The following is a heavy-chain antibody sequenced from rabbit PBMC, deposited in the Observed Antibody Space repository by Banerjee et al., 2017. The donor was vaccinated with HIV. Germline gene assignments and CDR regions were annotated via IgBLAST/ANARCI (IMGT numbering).Heavy chain of an antibody. Sequence: QSLEESGGDLVKPGASLTLTCKASGFSYSGGYDTGWVRQAPGKGLEWIACIYTGHGGTYYASWARGRFTISKTSSTTVTLQMTSLTAADTATYFCARDSGSGWYLDRLDLWGPGTLVTVS. J-gene: IGHJ3*01. CDR2: IYTGHGGT. CDR3: ARDSGSGWYLDRLDL. V-gene: IGHV1S40*01. D-gene: IGHD1-1*01. CDR1: GFSYSGGYD.